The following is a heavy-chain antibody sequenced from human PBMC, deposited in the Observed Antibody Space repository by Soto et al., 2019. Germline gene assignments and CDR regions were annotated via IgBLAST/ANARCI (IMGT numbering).Heavy chain of an antibody. CDR3: GRGPSPRAPAGGTPYYYAMDV. CDR1: GYDFTAYD. J-gene: IGHJ6*02. CDR2: MNPINGAT. D-gene: IGHD6-13*01. Sequence: ASVKVSCKASGYDFTAYDINWVRQASGQGLEWMGWMNPINGATGSARRFQGRVSMTRNIATGTAYLELTSLRSDDTAVYYCGRGPSPRAPAGGTPYYYAMDVWGQGTTVTVSS. V-gene: IGHV1-8*02.